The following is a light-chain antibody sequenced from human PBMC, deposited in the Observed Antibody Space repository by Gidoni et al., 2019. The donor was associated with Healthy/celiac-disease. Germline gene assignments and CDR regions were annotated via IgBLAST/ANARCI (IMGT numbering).Light chain of an antibody. V-gene: IGKV1-39*01. CDR3: QQSYSTPYT. CDR2: AAS. Sequence: DIQMTQSPSSLPASVGDRVTITCRASQSISSYLTWYQQKPGKAPKLLIYAASSLQSGVPSRFSVSGSGTDFTLTISSLQPEDFATYYCQQSYSTPYTFXXXTKLEIK. J-gene: IGKJ2*01. CDR1: QSISSY.